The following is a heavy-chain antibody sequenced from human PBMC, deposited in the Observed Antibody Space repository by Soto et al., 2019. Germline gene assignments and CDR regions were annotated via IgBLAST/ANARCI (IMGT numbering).Heavy chain of an antibody. CDR1: GFIFENFG. V-gene: IGHV3-23*01. D-gene: IGHD1-26*01. Sequence: GGSLRLSCAASGFIFENFGMSWVRQAPGKWLEWISSISGSGFKKYYADSVKGRFTISRDNSKSTVYLELNNLSAEDTAVYHCAKNQGVELVPLATVDWFDPWGQGSVVTVSS. CDR2: ISGSGFKK. CDR3: AKNQGVELVPLATVDWFDP. J-gene: IGHJ5*02.